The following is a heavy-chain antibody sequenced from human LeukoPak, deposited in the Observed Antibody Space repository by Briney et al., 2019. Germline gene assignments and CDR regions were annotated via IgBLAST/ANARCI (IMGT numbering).Heavy chain of an antibody. J-gene: IGHJ4*02. D-gene: IGHD4-23*01. Sequence: SETLSLTCTVSGYSISSGYYWGWIRQPPGKGLEWIGGIYHSGSTYSNPSLKSRVTISVDTSKNQFSLKLSSVTAADTAVYYCARDPTVVTPSGLWGQGTLVTVSS. CDR3: ARDPTVVTPSGL. CDR1: GYSISSGYY. CDR2: IYHSGST. V-gene: IGHV4-38-2*02.